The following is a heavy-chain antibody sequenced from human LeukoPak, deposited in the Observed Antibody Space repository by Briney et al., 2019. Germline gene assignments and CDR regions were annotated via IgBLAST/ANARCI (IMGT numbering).Heavy chain of an antibody. CDR2: INPNSGGT. V-gene: IGHV1-2*02. Sequence: ASVKVSCKASGYTFSDYYMHWVRQAPGQGLEWIGWINPNSGGTKYAQKFQGRVTMTTDTSTNTAYMELRSLASDDTAVYYCAKSPAVDAAFDIWGQGTMVTVSS. CDR1: GYTFSDYY. CDR3: AKSPAVDAAFDI. J-gene: IGHJ3*02. D-gene: IGHD4-23*01.